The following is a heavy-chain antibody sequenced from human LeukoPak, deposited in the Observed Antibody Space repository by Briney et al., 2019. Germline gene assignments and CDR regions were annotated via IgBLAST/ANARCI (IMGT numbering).Heavy chain of an antibody. V-gene: IGHV1-2*02. J-gene: IGHJ5*02. CDR1: GYTFTGYY. CDR2: INPNSGGT. CDR3: ARGPLPSTARILGWFDP. D-gene: IGHD6-6*01. Sequence: ASVKVSCKASGYTFTGYYMHWVRQAPGQGLEWMRWINPNSGGTNYAQKFQGRVTMTRDTSISTAYMELSRLRSDDTAVYYCARGPLPSTARILGWFDPWGQGTLVTVSS.